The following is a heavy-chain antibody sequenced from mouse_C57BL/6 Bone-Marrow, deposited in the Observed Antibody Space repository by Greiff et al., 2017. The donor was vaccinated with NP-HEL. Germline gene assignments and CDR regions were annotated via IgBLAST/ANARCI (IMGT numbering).Heavy chain of an antibody. CDR1: GYTFTSYG. CDR3: ARSVAY. D-gene: IGHD1-1*01. CDR2: IYPRSGNT. V-gene: IGHV1-81*01. J-gene: IGHJ3*01. Sequence: VQLQQSGAELARPGASVKLSCKASGYTFTSYGISWVKQRTGQGLEWIGEIYPRSGNTYYNEKFKGKATLTADKSSSTAYMELRSLTSGDSAVYFCARSVAYWGQGTLVTVSA.